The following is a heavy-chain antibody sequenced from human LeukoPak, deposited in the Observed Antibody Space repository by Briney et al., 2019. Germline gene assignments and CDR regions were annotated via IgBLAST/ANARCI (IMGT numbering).Heavy chain of an antibody. Sequence: PGGPLRLSCTPSGFPLGDYAMSWARPAPGKGLAWVGFIRSKAYGGTTEYAASVKGRFTISRDDSKSIAYLQMNSLKTEDTAVYYCTRDRIWFWELTDYFDYWGQGTLVTVSS. CDR3: TRDRIWFWELTDYFDY. V-gene: IGHV3-49*04. J-gene: IGHJ4*02. D-gene: IGHD1-26*01. CDR1: GFPLGDYA. CDR2: IRSKAYGGTT.